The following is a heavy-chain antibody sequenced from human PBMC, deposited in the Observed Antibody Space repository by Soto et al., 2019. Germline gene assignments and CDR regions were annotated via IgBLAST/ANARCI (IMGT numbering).Heavy chain of an antibody. CDR3: ARDGGSYGYFVSY. J-gene: IGHJ4*02. CDR1: GGSISSGGYY. CDR2: IYYSGST. Sequence: PSETLSLTCTVSGGSISSGGYYWSWIRQHPGKGLEWIGYIYYSGSTYYNPSLKSRVTISVDTSKNQFSLKLSSVTAADTAVYYCARDGGSYGYFVSYWGQGTLLTVSS. V-gene: IGHV4-31*03. D-gene: IGHD5-18*01.